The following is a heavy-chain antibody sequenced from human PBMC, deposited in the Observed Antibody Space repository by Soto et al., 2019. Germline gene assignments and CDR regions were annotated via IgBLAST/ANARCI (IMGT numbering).Heavy chain of an antibody. V-gene: IGHV3-23*01. CDR2: ISDSGGSI. Sequence: PGGSLRLSCAASGFTFSSYSMNWVRQAPGKGLEWVSGISDSGGSIYYADSVKGRFAISRDNSKNTLYLQMNSLRAEDTAVYYCAKGTGEAHYYYYGMDAWGQGTTVTVSS. D-gene: IGHD3-10*01. CDR3: AKGTGEAHYYYYGMDA. CDR1: GFTFSSYS. J-gene: IGHJ6*02.